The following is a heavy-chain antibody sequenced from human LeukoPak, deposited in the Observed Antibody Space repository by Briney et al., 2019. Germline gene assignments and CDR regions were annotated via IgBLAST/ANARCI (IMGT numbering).Heavy chain of an antibody. D-gene: IGHD3-3*01. CDR2: IFYTGST. V-gene: IGHV4-59*01. J-gene: IGHJ4*02. CDR3: GRADNFDFWSGSIDY. CDR1: GGSISSYY. Sequence: PSETLSLTCTISGGSISSYYWTWIRQAPGKGLEWVGYIFYTGSTNYNPSLKSRVTISVESSKDQFSLNLTSVTAADTAVYYCGRADNFDFWSGSIDYWGQGILVAVSS.